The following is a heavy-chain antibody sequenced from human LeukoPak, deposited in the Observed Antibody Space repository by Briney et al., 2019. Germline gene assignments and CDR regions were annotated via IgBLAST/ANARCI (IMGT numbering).Heavy chain of an antibody. J-gene: IGHJ2*01. V-gene: IGHV3-30*04. Sequence: GRSLRLSCAASVFTFSNYAMHWVRQAPGKGLEWVAVISYDGSNKYYADSVKGRFTISRDNSKNTLYLQMNSLKPDDTAVYYCARDSCSGGGCHYWYFDLWGRGTLVTVSS. CDR2: ISYDGSNK. CDR3: ARDSCSGGGCHYWYFDL. D-gene: IGHD2-15*01. CDR1: VFTFSNYA.